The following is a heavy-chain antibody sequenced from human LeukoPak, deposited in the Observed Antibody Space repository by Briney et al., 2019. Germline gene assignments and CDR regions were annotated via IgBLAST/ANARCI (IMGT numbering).Heavy chain of an antibody. CDR2: INNNGSST. Sequence: PGGSLRLSCAASGFTFSGYWMHWVRQAPGKGLEWLSPINNNGSSTNYADSVKGRFTISRDNANNSLYLQMYSLRAEDTAVYYCAREGTMVRGVIPKHCGMDVWGKGTAVTVSS. CDR3: AREGTMVRGVIPKHCGMDV. D-gene: IGHD3-10*01. CDR1: GFTFSGYW. J-gene: IGHJ6*04. V-gene: IGHV3-74*01.